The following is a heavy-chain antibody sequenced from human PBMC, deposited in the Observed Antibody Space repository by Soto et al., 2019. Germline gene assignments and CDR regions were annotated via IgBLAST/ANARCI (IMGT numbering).Heavy chain of an antibody. D-gene: IGHD1-26*01. Sequence: SVKVSCKASGGTFYNFIMNWVRQTPGRGLEWMGGIVPMLGTPTYAEKFRGRVTISATGSTSTMYMEVTSLRSEDTAIYYCARNGTYSSSLSQYSGMDVWGQETTVTVSS. V-gene: IGHV1-69*13. CDR3: ARNGTYSSSLSQYSGMDV. CDR2: IVPMLGTP. CDR1: GGTFYNFI. J-gene: IGHJ6*02.